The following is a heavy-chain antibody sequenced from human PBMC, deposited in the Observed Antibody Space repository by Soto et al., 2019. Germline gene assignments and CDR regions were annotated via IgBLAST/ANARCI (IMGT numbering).Heavy chain of an antibody. D-gene: IGHD5-12*01. CDR3: AKGAEGYVVSSHDS. J-gene: IGHJ4*02. V-gene: IGHV3-23*01. Sequence: EVQLLESGGGFVQPGGSLRLSCAASGFRFSDFAMTWVRQAPGRGLEWVSAITGTASSTYYADSVKGRFTISRDNSKNTLYLQINSLRAEDTAIYYCAKGAEGYVVSSHDSWGQGTLVTVSS. CDR1: GFRFSDFA. CDR2: ITGTASST.